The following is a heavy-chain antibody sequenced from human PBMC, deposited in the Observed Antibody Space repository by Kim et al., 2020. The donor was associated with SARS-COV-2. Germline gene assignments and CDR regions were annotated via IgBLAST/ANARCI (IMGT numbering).Heavy chain of an antibody. D-gene: IGHD3-10*01. Sequence: ADSVKGRLTISRDNSKNTLYLQMNSLRAEDTAVYYCVKDGDSGSYSNFDYWGQGTLVTVSS. J-gene: IGHJ4*02. CDR3: VKDGDSGSYSNFDY. V-gene: IGHV3-23*01.